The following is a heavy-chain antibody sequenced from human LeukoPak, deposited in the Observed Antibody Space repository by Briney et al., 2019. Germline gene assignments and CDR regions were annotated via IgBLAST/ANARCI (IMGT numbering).Heavy chain of an antibody. CDR3: ANHILGYCSGGSCANFDH. V-gene: IGHV3-23*01. J-gene: IGHJ4*02. CDR1: GFTFSSYA. D-gene: IGHD2-15*01. CDR2: ISGSGGST. Sequence: PGGSLRLSCAASGFTFSSYAMSWVRQAPGEGLEWVSAISGSGGSTYYADSVKGRFTISRDNSKNTLYLQMNSLRAEDTAVYYCANHILGYCSGGSCANFDHWGQGTLVTVSS.